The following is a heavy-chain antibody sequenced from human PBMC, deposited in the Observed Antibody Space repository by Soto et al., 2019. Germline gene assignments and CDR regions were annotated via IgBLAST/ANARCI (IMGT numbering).Heavy chain of an antibody. CDR2: IYPSGAT. J-gene: IGHJ6*04. CDR1: GASISTEGYT. Sequence: SETLSLTCAVSGASISTEGYTWSWIQHPPGKGLEWIGYIYPSGATHYNPSLKSRVTISLDASRNRFSLSVGSVTAADTAVYYCARATFGAVLHPEGWGNETPVNFSS. CDR3: ARATFGAVLHPEG. D-gene: IGHD3-3*01. V-gene: IGHV4-30-2*01.